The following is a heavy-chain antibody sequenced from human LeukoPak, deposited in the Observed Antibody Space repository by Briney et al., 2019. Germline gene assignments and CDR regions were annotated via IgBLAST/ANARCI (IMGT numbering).Heavy chain of an antibody. D-gene: IGHD4-11*01. V-gene: IGHV3-74*01. CDR1: GFTFSSYW. J-gene: IGHJ6*03. Sequence: GGSLRLSCAASGFTFSSYWMHWVRQAPGKGLVWVSRIKTDGSSTSYADSVKGRFTISRDNAKNTLYLQMNSLRAEDTAVYYCARDREVNYIYYYMDVWGKGTTVTVSS. CDR3: ARDREVNYIYYYMDV. CDR2: IKTDGSST.